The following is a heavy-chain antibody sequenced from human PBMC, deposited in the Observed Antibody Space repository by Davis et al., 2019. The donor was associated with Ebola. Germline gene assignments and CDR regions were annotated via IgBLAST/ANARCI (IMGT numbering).Heavy chain of an antibody. CDR1: GFTFSSYA. J-gene: IGHJ4*02. Sequence: GESLKISCAASGFTFSSYAMSWVRQAAGKGLEWVSTISGSGGSTYYADSVKGRFTISRDNSKRTVYLQMNSLRAEDTAVYYCAKRWELHYFDYWGQGALVADSS. D-gene: IGHD1-7*01. V-gene: IGHV3-23*01. CDR2: ISGSGGST. CDR3: AKRWELHYFDY.